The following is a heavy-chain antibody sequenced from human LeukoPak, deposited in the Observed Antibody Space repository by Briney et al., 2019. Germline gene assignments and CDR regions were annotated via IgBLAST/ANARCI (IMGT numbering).Heavy chain of an antibody. V-gene: IGHV4-30-2*03. CDR3: ARQGSGSYYRRPFDF. J-gene: IGHJ4*02. CDR1: GGSISSGGYS. D-gene: IGHD1-26*01. Sequence: PSQTLSLTCAISGGSISSGGYSWNWIRQPPGKGLQWIGYIYLSGTTNYNPSLKSRVTISVDTSKNQFSLKLTSVTAADTAVFYCARQGSGSYYRRPFDFWGQGTLVTVSS. CDR2: IYLSGTT.